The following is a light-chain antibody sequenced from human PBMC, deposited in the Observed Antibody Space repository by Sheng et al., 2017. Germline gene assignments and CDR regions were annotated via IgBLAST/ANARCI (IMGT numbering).Light chain of an antibody. J-gene: IGKJ4*01. CDR3: QQCSIWPLT. V-gene: IGKV3-11*01. Sequence: EIVLTQSPATLSLSPGERATLSCRASQFVNTNLAWYQQKPGQAPRLLIYDASNRASGIPARFSGSGSGADFTLTISSLEPEDFAVYYCQQCSIWPLTFGGGTKVEIK. CDR2: DAS. CDR1: QFVNTN.